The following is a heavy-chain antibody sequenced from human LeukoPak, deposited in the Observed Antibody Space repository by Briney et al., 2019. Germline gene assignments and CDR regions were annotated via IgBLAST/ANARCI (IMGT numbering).Heavy chain of an antibody. V-gene: IGHV3-7*01. Sequence: GGSLRLSCAASGFSFSTYWMSWVRQTPEKGLEFVANIDQGGSVRNYMDSLKGRCPISRDNAKKSLSLEINSLRADDTAVYYCARDPESSSFDLWGRGALVTVSS. CDR2: IDQGGSVR. D-gene: IGHD6-13*01. CDR1: GFSFSTYW. J-gene: IGHJ4*02. CDR3: ARDPESSSFDL.